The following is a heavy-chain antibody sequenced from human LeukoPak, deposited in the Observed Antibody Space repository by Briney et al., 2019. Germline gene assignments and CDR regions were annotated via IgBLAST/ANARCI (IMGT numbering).Heavy chain of an antibody. D-gene: IGHD3-22*01. CDR1: GYTFTSYA. Sequence: ASVKVSCKASGYTFTSYAMHWVRQAPGQRLEWMGWINAGNGNTKYSQEFQGRVTMTRDTSISTAYMELSRLRSDDTAVYYCARDRESFYYDSSGSYDAFDIWGQGTMVTVSS. V-gene: IGHV1-3*01. CDR3: ARDRESFYYDSSGSYDAFDI. CDR2: INAGNGNT. J-gene: IGHJ3*02.